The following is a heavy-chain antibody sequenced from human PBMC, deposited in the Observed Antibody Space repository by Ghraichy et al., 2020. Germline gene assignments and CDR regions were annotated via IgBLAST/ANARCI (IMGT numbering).Heavy chain of an antibody. CDR2: IWYDGSNE. CDR3: ARGWSSGRLDY. CDR1: GLTFSSYG. J-gene: IGHJ4*02. Sequence: GGSLRLSCAASGLTFSSYGMHWVRQAPGKGLEWVAVIWYDGSNEYYADSVKGRFTISRDNSKNTLFLQMNSLRAEDTALYYCARGWSSGRLDYWGQGTLVTVSS. V-gene: IGHV3-33*01. D-gene: IGHD6-19*01.